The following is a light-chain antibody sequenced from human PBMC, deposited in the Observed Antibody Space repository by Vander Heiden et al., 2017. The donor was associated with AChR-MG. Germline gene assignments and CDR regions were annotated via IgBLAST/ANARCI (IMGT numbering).Light chain of an antibody. CDR1: RSNIGSNY. Sequence: QSVLTQPPSASGTPGQRVTISCSGSRSNIGSNYVYWYKQLPGTAAKLLSYRNNQRPSGVPDRFSGSKSGTSASLAISGLRSEDEADYYCAAWDDSDYVFGTGTKVTVL. V-gene: IGLV1-47*01. J-gene: IGLJ1*01. CDR2: RNN. CDR3: AAWDDSDYV.